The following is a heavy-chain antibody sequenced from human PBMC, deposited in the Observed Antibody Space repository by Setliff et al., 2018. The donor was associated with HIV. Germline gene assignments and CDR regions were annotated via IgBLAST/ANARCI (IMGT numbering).Heavy chain of an antibody. Sequence: GESLKISCKGSGKSLSNYWINWVRQMPGKGLEWMGRIDPSDSYINYGPSFQGHVTISAGKSTNTAFLQWSSLKASDSAMYYCSRGIAVAGHDFANTPGDIWGQGTMVTVSS. CDR2: IDPSDSYI. D-gene: IGHD6-19*01. CDR1: GKSLSNYW. CDR3: SRGIAVAGHDFANTPGDI. V-gene: IGHV5-10-1*01. J-gene: IGHJ3*02.